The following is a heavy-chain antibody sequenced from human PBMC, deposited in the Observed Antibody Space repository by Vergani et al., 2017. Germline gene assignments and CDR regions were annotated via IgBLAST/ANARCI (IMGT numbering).Heavy chain of an antibody. CDR3: AHYDIAVAGTLFIDY. V-gene: IGHV2-5*02. D-gene: IGHD6-19*01. Sequence: QITLKESGPTLVKPTQTLTLTCTFSGFSLSTSGVGVGWIRQPPGQALEWLALIYWDDDKRYSPSLKSRLTITKDTSNNQVVLTMTNMDPVDTATYYCAHYDIAVAGTLFIDYWGQGTLVTVSS. J-gene: IGHJ4*02. CDR2: IYWDDDK. CDR1: GFSLSTSGVG.